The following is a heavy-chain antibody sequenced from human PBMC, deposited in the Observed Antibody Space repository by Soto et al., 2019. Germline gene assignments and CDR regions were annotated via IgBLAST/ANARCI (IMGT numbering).Heavy chain of an antibody. CDR3: ARVIPGYCSGGTCYHYYYGMDV. D-gene: IGHD2-15*01. V-gene: IGHV4-31*03. J-gene: IGHJ6*02. CDR1: GGSITSAGYY. CDR2: IYYSGST. Sequence: SETLSLTCTVSGGSITSAGYYWSWFRQHPGKGPEWIAYIYYSGSTYYNPSLKNRVTISVDLSNKQFSLRLSSVTAADTAVYYCARVIPGYCSGGTCYHYYYGMDVWGQGTTVTVSS.